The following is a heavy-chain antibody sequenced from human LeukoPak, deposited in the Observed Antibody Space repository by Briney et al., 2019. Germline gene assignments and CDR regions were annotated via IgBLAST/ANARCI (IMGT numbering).Heavy chain of an antibody. Sequence: WASVKVSCKASGYTFTSYGISWVRQAPGQGLEWMGWISDYNGNTNYAQKLQGRVTMTTDTSTSTAYMELRSLRSDDTAVYYCARDRRIMITFGGVPEPYYFDYWGQGTPVTVSS. V-gene: IGHV1-18*01. CDR3: ARDRRIMITFGGVPEPYYFDY. D-gene: IGHD3-16*01. CDR2: ISDYNGNT. CDR1: GYTFTSYG. J-gene: IGHJ4*02.